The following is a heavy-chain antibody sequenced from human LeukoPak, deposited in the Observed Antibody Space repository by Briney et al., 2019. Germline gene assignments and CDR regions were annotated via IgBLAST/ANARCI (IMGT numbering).Heavy chain of an antibody. V-gene: IGHV1-2*02. D-gene: IGHD3-16*01. J-gene: IGHJ3*02. CDR3: VFTELRLDAFAI. CDR1: GYTFTGYY. CDR2: INPNSGGT. Sequence: ASVKVSCKASGYTFTGYYIHWVRQAPGQGLEWMGWINPNSGGTNYAQKFQGRVTMTSDTSISTAYMELSRLRSDDTAVYYCVFTELRLDAFAIWGQGTMVTVSS.